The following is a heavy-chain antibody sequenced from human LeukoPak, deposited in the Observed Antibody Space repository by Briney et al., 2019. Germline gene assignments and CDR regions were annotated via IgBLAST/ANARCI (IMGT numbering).Heavy chain of an antibody. V-gene: IGHV4-59*01. CDR1: DGSISSYY. CDR2: IHYSGST. Sequence: SETLSLTCSISDGSISSYYWNWIRQSPGKGLEWIGHIHYSGSTHYNPSLQSRVSISIDTSKNHFSLKLRSVTAADTAVYYCARGYYDSSGYSTEYYFDYWGQGTLVTVSS. D-gene: IGHD3-22*01. CDR3: ARGYYDSSGYSTEYYFDY. J-gene: IGHJ4*02.